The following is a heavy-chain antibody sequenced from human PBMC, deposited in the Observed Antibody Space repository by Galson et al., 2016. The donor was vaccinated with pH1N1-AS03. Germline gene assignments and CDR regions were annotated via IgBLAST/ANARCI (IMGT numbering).Heavy chain of an antibody. Sequence: SVKVSCKASGHTFTNYDINWVRQAPGQGLEWMGWVNPDTGNAGYAEKFQGRVTMTRNTSISTAYMELSSLRSEDTAVYYCARAPTKYYEILTGYYRVWFDPWGQGTLVAVSS. CDR3: ARAPTKYYEILTGYYRVWFDP. CDR1: GHTFTNYD. J-gene: IGHJ5*02. CDR2: VNPDTGNA. D-gene: IGHD3-9*01. V-gene: IGHV1-8*01.